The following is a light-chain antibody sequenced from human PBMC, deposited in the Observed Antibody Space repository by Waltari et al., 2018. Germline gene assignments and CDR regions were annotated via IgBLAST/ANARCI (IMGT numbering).Light chain of an antibody. V-gene: IGKV3-11*01. J-gene: IGKJ4*01. CDR3: QQRSNWPFT. CDR1: QSVSSD. Sequence: EIVFTQSPATLSLSPVHRATLSCRASQSVSSDLAWFLQKPGQAPRLLIYDASDRATGIPARFSGSGSGTDFTLTISSLEPEDFAVYYCQQRSNWPFTFGGGTKVEIK. CDR2: DAS.